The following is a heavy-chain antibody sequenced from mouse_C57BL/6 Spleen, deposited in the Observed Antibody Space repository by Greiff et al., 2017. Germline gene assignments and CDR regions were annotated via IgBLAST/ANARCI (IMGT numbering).Heavy chain of an antibody. CDR3: ASTYYYGSSYWYFDV. V-gene: IGHV1-82*01. J-gene: IGHJ1*03. CDR1: GYAFSSSW. D-gene: IGHD1-1*01. Sequence: QVQLQQSGPELVKPGASVKISCKASGYAFSSSWMNWVKQRPGKGLEWIGRIYPGDGDTNYNGKFKGKATLTADKSSSTAYMQLSSLTSEDSAVYFCASTYYYGSSYWYFDVWGTGTTVTVSS. CDR2: IYPGDGDT.